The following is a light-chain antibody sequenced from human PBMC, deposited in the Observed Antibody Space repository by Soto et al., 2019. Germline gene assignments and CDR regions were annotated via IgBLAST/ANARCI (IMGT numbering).Light chain of an antibody. J-gene: IGLJ1*01. Sequence: QSVLTQPPSASGSPGQSVTISCSGTSSDVGAYNYVSWYQQHPGKAPRLLIYEVSQRPSGVPDRFSGSKSVNTASLTVSGLQPEDEADYYCSSYAGTNNLLYVFGTGTKLTVL. CDR2: EVS. CDR1: SSDVGAYNY. V-gene: IGLV2-8*01. CDR3: SSYAGTNNLLYV.